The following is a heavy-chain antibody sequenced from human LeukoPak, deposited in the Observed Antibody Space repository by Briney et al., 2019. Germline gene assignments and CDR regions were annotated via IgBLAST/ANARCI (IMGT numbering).Heavy chain of an antibody. CDR1: GFTFSSYS. J-gene: IGHJ3*02. D-gene: IGHD6-19*01. CDR3: ASMQYAFNI. Sequence: GGSLRLSCAASGFTFSSYSMNWVRQAPGKGLEWVSHISSSSSTIYYADSVKGRFTISRDNAQNSLYLQMNSLRAEDTAVYYCASMQYAFNIWGRGTMVTVSS. V-gene: IGHV3-48*04. CDR2: ISSSSSTI.